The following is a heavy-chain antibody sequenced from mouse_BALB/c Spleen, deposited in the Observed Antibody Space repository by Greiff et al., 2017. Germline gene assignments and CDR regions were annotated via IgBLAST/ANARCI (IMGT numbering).Heavy chain of an antibody. CDR2: INPYYGST. Sequence: EVQLQQTGPELVKPGASVKISCKASGYSFTDYIMLWVKQSHGKSLEWIGNINPYYGSTSYNLKFKGKATLTVDKSSSTAYMQLNSLTSEDSAVYSCARYYGSKTYAMDYWGQGTSVTVSS. J-gene: IGHJ4*01. CDR1: GYSFTDYI. V-gene: IGHV1-39*01. D-gene: IGHD1-1*01. CDR3: ARYYGSKTYAMDY.